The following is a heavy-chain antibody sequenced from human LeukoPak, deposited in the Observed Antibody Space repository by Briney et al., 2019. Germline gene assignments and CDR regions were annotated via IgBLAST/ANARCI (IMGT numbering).Heavy chain of an antibody. V-gene: IGHV5-51*01. CDR3: ARLNDILTGPFDY. CDR1: GYSFTKYW. J-gene: IGHJ4*02. D-gene: IGHD3-9*01. CDR2: IDPSDSET. Sequence: GESLKISCKGSGYSFTKYWIGWVRQMPGKGLEWMGNIDPSDSETRHSPSFQGQVTISVDKPISTAYLQWNSLKASDTAMYYCARLNDILTGPFDYWGQGTLVTVSS.